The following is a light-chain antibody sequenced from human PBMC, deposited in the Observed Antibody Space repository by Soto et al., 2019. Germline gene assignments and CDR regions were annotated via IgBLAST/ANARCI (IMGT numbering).Light chain of an antibody. J-gene: IGKJ2*01. CDR1: QSISSN. Sequence: EIVMTQSPATLSMSPGERATLSCRASQSISSNLAWYQQKPGQAPRLLIYGASTRATGIPARFSGSGSGTDFTLTISSLQSEDFASYYCQQYNNWPPLYTFGQGTKLENK. CDR2: GAS. CDR3: QQYNNWPPLYT. V-gene: IGKV3-15*01.